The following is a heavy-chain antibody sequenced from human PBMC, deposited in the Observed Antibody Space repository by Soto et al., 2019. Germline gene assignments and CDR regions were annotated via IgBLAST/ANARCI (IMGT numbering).Heavy chain of an antibody. V-gene: IGHV3-74*01. Sequence: GALSLSWAASGSTFSSYCRHWLRQAARKGLGLGWRINSDGSRKSDAESVKGRFTISRDNAKNTLYLQMNSLRAEDTAVYYCAREARVATIRTIDYWGQGT. CDR3: AREARVATIRTIDY. CDR2: INSDGSRK. CDR1: GSTFSSYC. D-gene: IGHD5-12*01. J-gene: IGHJ4*02.